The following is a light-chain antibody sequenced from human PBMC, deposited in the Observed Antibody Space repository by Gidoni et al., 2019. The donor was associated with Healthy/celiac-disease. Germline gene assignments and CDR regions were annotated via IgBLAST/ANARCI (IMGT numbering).Light chain of an antibody. CDR1: QSVSSN. J-gene: IGKJ3*01. Sequence: EIVMTQSPATLSVSPGERATLSCRASQSVSSNLAWYQQKPGQAPRRLIYGASTRATGIPARFSGSGSGTEFTLTISSLQSEDFAVYYCQQYNNWPPFTVGPGTKVDIK. CDR3: QQYNNWPPFT. CDR2: GAS. V-gene: IGKV3-15*01.